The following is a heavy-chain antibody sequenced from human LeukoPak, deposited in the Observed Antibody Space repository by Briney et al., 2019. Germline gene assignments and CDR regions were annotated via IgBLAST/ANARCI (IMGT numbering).Heavy chain of an antibody. CDR1: GFTFSHYA. CDR3: AVDYDISTGYFSDLVY. J-gene: IGHJ4*02. V-gene: IGHV3-23*01. D-gene: IGHD3-9*01. Sequence: GGSLRLSCAASGFTFSHYAMTWVRQTPGKGLEWVSSITGSADGTFYADSVKGRFTNSRDNSKKTLFLQMNSLRAEDTALYYCAVDYDISTGYFSDLVYWGQGTLVTVSS. CDR2: ITGSADGT.